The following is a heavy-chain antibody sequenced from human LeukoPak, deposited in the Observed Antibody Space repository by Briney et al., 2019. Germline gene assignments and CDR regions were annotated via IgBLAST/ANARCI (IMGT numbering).Heavy chain of an antibody. CDR3: ARDFKAMVLPFDY. J-gene: IGHJ4*02. CDR1: GGSFSGYY. D-gene: IGHD5-18*01. V-gene: IGHV4-34*01. CDR2: INHSGGT. Sequence: SETLSLTCAVYGGSFSGYYWSWIRQPPGKGLEWIGEINHSGGTYYNPSLKSRVTISVDTSKNQFSLKLSSVTAADTAVYYCARDFKAMVLPFDYWGKGTLVTVSS.